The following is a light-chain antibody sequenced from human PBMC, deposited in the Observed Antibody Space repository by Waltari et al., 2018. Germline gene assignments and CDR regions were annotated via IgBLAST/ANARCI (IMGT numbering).Light chain of an antibody. V-gene: IGLV2-23*02. Sequence: QPALTQPASVSGSPGQSITISCTGTSSDVGNNNNVCWYQKHPDTGPQHSIYDVSKRPPGVSCRCSGAKSGNTASLTISGRQAEDEADYYCLSYAATVSFGFGGGTKLTVL. CDR3: LSYAATVSFG. J-gene: IGLJ2*01. CDR1: SSDVGNNNN. CDR2: DVS.